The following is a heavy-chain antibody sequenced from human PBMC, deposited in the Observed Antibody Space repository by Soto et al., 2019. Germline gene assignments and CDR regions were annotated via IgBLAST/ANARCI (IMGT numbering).Heavy chain of an antibody. CDR1: GYTFTVYC. CDR3: ARDLAKGGGSAGFDY. CDR2: INPKSGGT. V-gene: IGHV1-2*02. J-gene: IGHJ4*02. Sequence: GSVKVSCKASGYTFTVYCMHWVRQAPGQGLEWMGWINPKSGGTMYPQKFQGRVTMTWDTSISTAYMALTRLRSDDTAVYYCARDLAKGGGSAGFDYWGQGTLVTSPQ. D-gene: IGHD1-26*01.